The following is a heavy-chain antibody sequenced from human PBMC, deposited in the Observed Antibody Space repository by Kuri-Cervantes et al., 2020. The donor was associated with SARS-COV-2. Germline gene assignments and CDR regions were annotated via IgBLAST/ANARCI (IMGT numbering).Heavy chain of an antibody. CDR3: ERLLPGPVDY. CDR2: IYYSGST. Sequence: SETLSLTCTVSGGSISSYYWSWIRQPPGKGLEWIGSIYYSGSTYYNPSLKSRVTISVDTSKNQFSLKLSSVTAADTAVYYCERLLPGPVDYWGQGTLVTVSS. V-gene: IGHV4-59*05. J-gene: IGHJ4*02. D-gene: IGHD2-21*02. CDR1: GGSISSYY.